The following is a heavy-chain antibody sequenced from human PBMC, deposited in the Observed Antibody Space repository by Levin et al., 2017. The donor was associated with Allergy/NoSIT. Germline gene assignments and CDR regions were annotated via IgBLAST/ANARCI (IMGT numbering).Heavy chain of an antibody. Sequence: SQTLSLTCTVSGGSISSGGYYWSWIRQHPGKGLEWIGYIYDSGSTYYNPSLKSRVTISIDTSKNQFSLKLSSVTAADTAVYYGARVGARSSFGYWGQGTLVTVSS. CDR1: GGSISSGGYY. CDR3: ARVGARSSFGY. CDR2: IYDSGST. J-gene: IGHJ4*02. D-gene: IGHD3-3*01. V-gene: IGHV4-31*03.